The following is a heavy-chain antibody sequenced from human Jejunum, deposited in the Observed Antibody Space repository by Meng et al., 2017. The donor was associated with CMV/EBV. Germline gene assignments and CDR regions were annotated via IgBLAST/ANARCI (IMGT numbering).Heavy chain of an antibody. D-gene: IGHD3-10*01. J-gene: IGHJ4*02. CDR1: GGSISSSGYC. CDR2: MYYSGST. Sequence: TGTVSGGSISSSGYCWGWIRQPPGKGLEWIGNMYYSGSTYYNPSLQSRVTISLDTSKNQFSLKLSSVTAADTAVYYCAGDRGQADYWGQGTLVTVSS. CDR3: AGDRGQADY. V-gene: IGHV4-39*01.